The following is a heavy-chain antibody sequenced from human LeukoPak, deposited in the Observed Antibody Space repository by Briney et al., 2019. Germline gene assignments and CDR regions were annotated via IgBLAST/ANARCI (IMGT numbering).Heavy chain of an antibody. D-gene: IGHD6-6*01. CDR1: GRTFTSHA. CDR2: IIPILTVG. Sequence: ASVKVSCKASGRTFTSHAISWVRQAPGQGLEWMGRIIPILTVGYYAQKFQGRVTITTDESTSTAYMELSSLRSDDTAVYYCARDRSTSSPDAFDIWGQGTMVTVST. J-gene: IGHJ3*02. CDR3: ARDRSTSSPDAFDI. V-gene: IGHV1-69*04.